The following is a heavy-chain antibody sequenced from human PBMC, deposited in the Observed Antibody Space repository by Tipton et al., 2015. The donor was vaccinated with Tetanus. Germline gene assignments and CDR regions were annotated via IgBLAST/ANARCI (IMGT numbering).Heavy chain of an antibody. CDR3: ARDREGYSGYDYFDY. D-gene: IGHD5-12*01. J-gene: IGHJ4*02. CDR1: GFTFDDYG. V-gene: IGHV3-20*01. CDR2: INWNGGST. Sequence: SLRLSCAASGFTFDDYGMSWVRQAPGKGLEWVSGINWNGGSTGYADSVKGRFTISRDNAKNSLYLQMNSLRAEDTALYHCARDREGYSGYDYFDYWGQGTLVTVSS.